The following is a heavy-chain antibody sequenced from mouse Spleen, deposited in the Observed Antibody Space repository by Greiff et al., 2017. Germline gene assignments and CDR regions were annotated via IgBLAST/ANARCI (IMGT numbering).Heavy chain of an antibody. J-gene: IGHJ4*01. CDR2: IDPENGDT. Sequence: VQLQQSGAELVRPGASVKLSCTASGFNIKDDYMHWVKQRPEQGLEWIGWIDPENGDTEYASKFQGKATITADTSSNTAYLQLSSLTSEDTAVYYCTTTESYYRYYYAMDYWGQGTSVTVSS. CDR3: TTTESYYRYYYAMDY. V-gene: IGHV14-4*01. CDR1: GFNIKDDY. D-gene: IGHD2-14*01.